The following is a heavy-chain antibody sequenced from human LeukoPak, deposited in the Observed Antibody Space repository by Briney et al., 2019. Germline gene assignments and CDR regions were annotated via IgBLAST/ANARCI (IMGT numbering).Heavy chain of an antibody. V-gene: IGHV3-30*04. CDR2: ISYDGSNK. CDR1: GFTFSSYA. CDR3: ARDFESDCSGGSCSSGLDY. J-gene: IGHJ4*02. D-gene: IGHD2-15*01. Sequence: PGGSLRLSCAASGFTFSSYAMHWVRQAPGKGLEWVAVISYDGSNKYYADSVKGRFTISRDNSKNTLYLQMNSLRAEDTAVYYCARDFESDCSGGSCSSGLDYWGQGTLVTVSS.